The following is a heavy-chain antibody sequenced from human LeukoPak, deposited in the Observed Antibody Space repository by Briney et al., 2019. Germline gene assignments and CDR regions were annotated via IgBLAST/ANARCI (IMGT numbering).Heavy chain of an antibody. CDR2: IIPIFGTA. D-gene: IGHD6-13*01. CDR3: ARAKGIARYYFDY. CDR1: GGTFSSYA. V-gene: IGHV1-69*13. J-gene: IGHJ4*02. Sequence: SVKVSCKASGGTFSSYAISWVRQAPGQGLEWMGWIIPIFGTANYAQKFQGRVTITADESTSTAYMELSSLRSEDTAVYYCARAKGIARYYFDYWGQGTLVTVSS.